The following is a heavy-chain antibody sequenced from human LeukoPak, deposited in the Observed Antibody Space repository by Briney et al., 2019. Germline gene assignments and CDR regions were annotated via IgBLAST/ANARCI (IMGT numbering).Heavy chain of an antibody. J-gene: IGHJ4*02. Sequence: TGGSLRLSCVVSGVSLSSHGMHWVRQAPGKRLEWLTFTWSDGRSEYYADSVKGRFSVSRDNSKNTVYLQIDSLGVEDTAVYYCARDRGNDYFDSWGQGTLVTVSS. V-gene: IGHV3-33*01. CDR2: TWSDGRSE. CDR3: ARDRGNDYFDS. CDR1: GVSLSSHG.